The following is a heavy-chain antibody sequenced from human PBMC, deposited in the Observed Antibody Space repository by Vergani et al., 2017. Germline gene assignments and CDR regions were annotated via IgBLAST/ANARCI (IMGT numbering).Heavy chain of an antibody. CDR3: ARAYGRYDWFDY. D-gene: IGHD1-20*01. Sequence: EGQLLESGGGLIQPGGSLRLSCAASGFTFNSYAMTWVRQAPGKGLEWVSGINNNGGSTYYADSVKGRFTISRDNSKNTLYLQMNSLRVEDTAVYYCARAYGRYDWFDYWGQRTLVTVSS. CDR2: INNNGGST. CDR1: GFTFNSYA. J-gene: IGHJ4*01. V-gene: IGHV3-23*01.